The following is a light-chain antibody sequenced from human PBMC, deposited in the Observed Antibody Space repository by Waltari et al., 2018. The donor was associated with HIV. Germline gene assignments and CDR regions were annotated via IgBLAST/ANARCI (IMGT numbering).Light chain of an antibody. J-gene: IGKJ2*01. Sequence: EIVMTQSPATLSVSPGERATLSFRASQSVRSNLAWYKQKPGQATRLVIYDASTRATGIPARFSGSGSGTECTLTISSLQSEDFAVYYCQQDNNWPPYTFGQGTKLEIK. V-gene: IGKV3-15*01. CDR2: DAS. CDR3: QQDNNWPPYT. CDR1: QSVRSN.